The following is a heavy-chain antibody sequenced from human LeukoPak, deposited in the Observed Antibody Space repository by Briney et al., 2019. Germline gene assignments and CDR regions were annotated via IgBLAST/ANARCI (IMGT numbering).Heavy chain of an antibody. D-gene: IGHD4-17*01. CDR3: ARIDYGDYEGCFDY. CDR2: INHSGST. CDR1: GGSISSYY. J-gene: IGHJ4*02. V-gene: IGHV4-34*01. Sequence: SETLSLTCTVSGGSISSYYWSWIRQPPGKGLEWIGEINHSGSTNYNPSLKSRVTISVDTSKNQFSLKLSSVTAADTAVYYCARIDYGDYEGCFDYWGQGTLVTVSS.